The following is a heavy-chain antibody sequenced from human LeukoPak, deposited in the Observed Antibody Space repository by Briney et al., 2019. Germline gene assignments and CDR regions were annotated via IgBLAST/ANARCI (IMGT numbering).Heavy chain of an antibody. CDR3: ARSRIKSGNWFDP. J-gene: IGHJ5*02. CDR2: ISSSSSYI. V-gene: IGHV3-21*01. CDR1: GFTFSSYA. D-gene: IGHD1-14*01. Sequence: SGGSLRLSCAASGFTFSSYAMSWVRQAPGKGLEWVSSISSSSSYIYYADSVKGRFTISRDNAKNSLYLQMNSLRAEDTAVYYCARSRIKSGNWFDPWGQGTLVTVSS.